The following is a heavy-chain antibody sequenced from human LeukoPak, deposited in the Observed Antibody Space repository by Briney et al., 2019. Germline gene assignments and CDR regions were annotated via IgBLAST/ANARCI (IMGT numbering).Heavy chain of an antibody. CDR2: ISTYNGNT. CDR1: GYTFTSHG. J-gene: IGHJ5*02. CDR3: ARGSLLRSFCLLGWFDT. D-gene: IGHD3-9*01. Sequence: ASVKVSCKVSGYTFTSHGITWVRQPPGQGLEWMGWISTYNGNTKYAQKVQGRVTMTTDTSPSTAYIEMRSLRFDDTAVYYCARGSLLRSFCLLGWFDTWGQGTLVTVSS. V-gene: IGHV1-18*01.